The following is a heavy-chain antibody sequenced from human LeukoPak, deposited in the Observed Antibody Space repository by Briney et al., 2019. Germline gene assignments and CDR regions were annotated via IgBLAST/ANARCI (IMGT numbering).Heavy chain of an antibody. CDR3: ARYQGGGWDV. D-gene: IGHD6-25*01. CDR1: GFTFSNYL. V-gene: IGHV3-7*01. Sequence: GGSLRLSCAASGFTFSNYLMSWVRQAPGKGPEWVANIKQDGSEKYSVDSLKGRFTISRDNAKRSLYLQMNSLRADDTAVYYCARYQGGGWDVWGQGTTVTVSS. J-gene: IGHJ6*02. CDR2: IKQDGSEK.